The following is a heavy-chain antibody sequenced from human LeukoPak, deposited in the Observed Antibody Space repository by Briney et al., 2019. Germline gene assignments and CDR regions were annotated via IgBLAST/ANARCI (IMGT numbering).Heavy chain of an antibody. D-gene: IGHD3-3*01. CDR2: INPNSGGT. V-gene: IGHV1-2*02. CDR1: GYTFTGYY. CDR3: ARAEDYDFWSAWDY. Sequence: ASVKVSCKASGYTFTGYYMHWVRQAPGRGLEWMGWINPNSGGTNYAQKFQGRVTMTRDTSISTAYMELSRLRSDDTAVYYCARAEDYDFWSAWDYWGQGTLVTVSS. J-gene: IGHJ4*02.